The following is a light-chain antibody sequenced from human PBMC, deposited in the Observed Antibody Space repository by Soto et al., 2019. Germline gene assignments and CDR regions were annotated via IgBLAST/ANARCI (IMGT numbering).Light chain of an antibody. CDR1: QSIRSER. V-gene: IGKV3-20*01. CDR3: QEYDGAPIT. Sequence: EIVLTQSPDTLSLSPGERATVSSSASQSIRSERLAWYQQKPGQAPRLVIFDASNRASGMPARFSGSGSGTDFTLTIARLEPEDFAVYYCQEYDGAPITFGLGTRLEIK. J-gene: IGKJ5*01. CDR2: DAS.